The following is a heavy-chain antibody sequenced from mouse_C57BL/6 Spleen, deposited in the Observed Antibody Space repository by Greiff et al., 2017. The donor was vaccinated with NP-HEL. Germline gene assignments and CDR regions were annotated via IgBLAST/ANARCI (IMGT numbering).Heavy chain of an antibody. J-gene: IGHJ2*01. CDR3: ARSHGNYVDY. D-gene: IGHD2-1*01. Sequence: QVQLQQPGAELVKPGASVKLSCKASGYTFTSYWMHWVKQRPGHGLEWIGMIHPNSGSTNYNEKFKSKATLTVDKSSSTAYMQLSSLTSEDSAVYYCARSHGNYVDYWGKGTTLTVSS. V-gene: IGHV1-64*01. CDR1: GYTFTSYW. CDR2: IHPNSGST.